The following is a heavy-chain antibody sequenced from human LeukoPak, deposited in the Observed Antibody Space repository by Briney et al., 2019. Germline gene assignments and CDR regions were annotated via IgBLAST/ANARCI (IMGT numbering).Heavy chain of an antibody. D-gene: IGHD3-16*01. CDR3: ARMLNGGIDY. J-gene: IGHJ4*02. CDR1: GFTFSSYA. CDR2: ISYDGSNK. Sequence: GGSLRLSCAASGFTFSSYAMHWASQAPGKGLEWVAVISYDGSNKYYADSVKGRFTISRDNSKNTLYLQMNSLRAEDTAVYYCARMLNGGIDYWGQGTLVTVSS. V-gene: IGHV3-30-3*01.